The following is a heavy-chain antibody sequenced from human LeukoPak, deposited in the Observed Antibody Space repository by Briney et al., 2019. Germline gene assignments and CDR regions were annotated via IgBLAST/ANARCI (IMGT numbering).Heavy chain of an antibody. CDR2: IQNKSGGA. D-gene: IGHD2-2*01. J-gene: IGHJ4*02. CDR1: AYTFSVYY. CDR3: ARGYEGYDY. V-gene: IGHV1-2*02. Sequence: VASVKVSCKPSAYTFSVYYMHWVRQAPGEGPESMGWIQNKSGGANYEESFQGRVTIKWDTSISTAYMELKRLRSDDTAVYYCARGYEGYDYWGQGTLVTVSS.